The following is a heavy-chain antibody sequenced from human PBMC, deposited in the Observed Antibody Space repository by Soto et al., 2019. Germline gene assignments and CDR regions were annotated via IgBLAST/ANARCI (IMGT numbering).Heavy chain of an antibody. CDR1: GGTFSSYA. V-gene: IGHV1-69*13. Sequence: SSVKVSCKASGGTFSSYAISWVRQAPGQGLEWMGGIIPILGTANYAQKFPGRVTITADASATTAYMELSSLRSEDTAVYSCARVKTIVMPGFDYWGQGTLVTVSS. CDR3: ARVKTIVMPGFDY. D-gene: IGHD1-26*01. J-gene: IGHJ4*02. CDR2: IIPILGTA.